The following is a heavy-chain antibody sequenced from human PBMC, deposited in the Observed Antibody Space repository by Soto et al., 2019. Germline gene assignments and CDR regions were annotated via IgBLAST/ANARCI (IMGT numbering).Heavy chain of an antibody. CDR2: ISAGGGST. CDR3: ANLVGTGGIPGGRHV. Sequence: EVQLLESGGNLVQPGGSLRLSCAASRFTFSNYAMSWVRQAPGKGLEWVSAISAGGGSTNYADSVKGRFTISRHNSKNMLCLQMNSLSAEDTAVYYCANLVGTGGIPGGRHVWGQGTTVTVSS. J-gene: IGHJ6*02. CDR1: RFTFSNYA. V-gene: IGHV3-23*01. D-gene: IGHD1-26*01.